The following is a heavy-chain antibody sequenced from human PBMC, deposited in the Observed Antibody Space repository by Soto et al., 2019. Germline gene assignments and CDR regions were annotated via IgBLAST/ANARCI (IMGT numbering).Heavy chain of an antibody. J-gene: IGHJ4*02. CDR3: ARDRGYGGDYFDY. D-gene: IGHD3-10*01. CDR1: GFTFSDFY. CDR2: IHSSGDTM. Sequence: ESGGALVKPGGSLRLSCAASGFTFSDFYMSWIRQAPGKGLGWVSYIHSSGDTMYYADSVKGRFTISRDNAKNSLYLQMNSLRAEDTAVYYCARDRGYGGDYFDYWGQGTLVTVSS. V-gene: IGHV3-11*01.